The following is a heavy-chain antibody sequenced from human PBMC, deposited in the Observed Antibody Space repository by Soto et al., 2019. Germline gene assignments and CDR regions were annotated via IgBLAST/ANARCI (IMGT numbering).Heavy chain of an antibody. CDR3: ARSKSTKGAVAGTGYYYYMDV. J-gene: IGHJ6*03. CDR1: GGTFSSYT. Sequence: SVKVSCKASGGTFSSYTISWVRQAPGQGLEWMGRIIPILGIANYAQKFQGRVTITADKSTSTAYMELSSLRSEDTAVYYCARSKSTKGAVAGTGYYYYMDVWGKGTTVTVSS. V-gene: IGHV1-69*02. CDR2: IIPILGIA. D-gene: IGHD6-19*01.